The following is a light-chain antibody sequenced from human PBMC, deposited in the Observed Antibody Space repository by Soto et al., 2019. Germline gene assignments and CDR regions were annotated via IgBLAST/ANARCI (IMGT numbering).Light chain of an antibody. J-gene: IGKJ1*01. CDR3: QQYNDWPLT. CDR2: GAF. V-gene: IGKV3-15*01. CDR1: QSVSSN. Sequence: LLMKQSPVTLSVYPGERATLSCRASQSVSSNLAWYQQKPGQAPSLLIYGAFTRATGIPARFSGTGSGTEFTLTISSLQSEDFALYYCQQYNDWPLTFGHGTKVDIK.